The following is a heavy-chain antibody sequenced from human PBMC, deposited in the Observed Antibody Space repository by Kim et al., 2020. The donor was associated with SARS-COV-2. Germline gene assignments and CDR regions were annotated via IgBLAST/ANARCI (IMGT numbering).Heavy chain of an antibody. Sequence: SETLSLTCTVSGGSISSYYWSWIRQPPGKGLEWIGYIYYSGSTNYNPSLKSRVTISVDTSKNQFSLKLSSVTAADTAVYYCARVRSYYGSGSYLVDWEDWDYYYGMDVWGRGTTVTVSS. CDR3: ARVRSYYGSGSYLVDWEDWDYYYGMDV. CDR2: IYYSGST. V-gene: IGHV4-59*01. D-gene: IGHD3-10*01. J-gene: IGHJ6*02. CDR1: GGSISSYY.